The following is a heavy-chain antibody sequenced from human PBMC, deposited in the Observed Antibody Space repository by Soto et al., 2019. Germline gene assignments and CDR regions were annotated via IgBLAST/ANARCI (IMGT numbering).Heavy chain of an antibody. CDR2: IDPSDSYT. D-gene: IGHD4-17*01. J-gene: IGHJ6*02. CDR1: GYSVTSYW. CDR3: ARPSSTTVTTLSYYYYGMDV. V-gene: IGHV5-10-1*01. Sequence: GESLKISCKGSGYSVTSYWISWVRQMPGKGLEWMGRIDPSDSYTNYSPSFQGHVTISADKSISTAYLQWSSLKASDTAMYYCARPSSTTVTTLSYYYYGMDVWGQGTTVTVSS.